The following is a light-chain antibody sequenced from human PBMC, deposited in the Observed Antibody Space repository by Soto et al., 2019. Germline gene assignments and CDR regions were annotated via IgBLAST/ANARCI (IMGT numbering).Light chain of an antibody. V-gene: IGKV2-28*01. CDR3: MQALQTPLT. J-gene: IGKJ4*01. CDR2: LGS. Sequence: EIVMTQSPLSLPVTPGEPASISCRSSQSLLHSNGYNCLDWYLQKPGQPPQLLIYLGSNRASGVPDRFSGSGSGTDFTLKISRVEAEDVWVYYCMQALQTPLTFGGGTKVEIK. CDR1: QSLLHSNGYNC.